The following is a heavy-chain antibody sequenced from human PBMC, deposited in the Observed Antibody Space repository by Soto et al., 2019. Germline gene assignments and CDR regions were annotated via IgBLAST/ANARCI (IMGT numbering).Heavy chain of an antibody. CDR2: ISGSGGST. Sequence: EVQVLESGGGLVQPGGSLRLSCAASGFSFSSYAMSWVRQAPGKGLEWVSVISGSGGSTYYADSVKGRFTISRDNSKXXXXXXXXXXXXXXXXXXXXXXXDTMVXXVYGMDVWGQGTTVTVSS. CDR1: GFSFSSYA. V-gene: IGHV3-23*01. CDR3: XXXDTMVXXVYGMDV. D-gene: IGHD3-10*01. J-gene: IGHJ6*02.